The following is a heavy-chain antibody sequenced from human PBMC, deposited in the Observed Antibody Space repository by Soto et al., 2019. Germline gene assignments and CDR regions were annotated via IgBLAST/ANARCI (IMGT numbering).Heavy chain of an antibody. CDR2: TRNKANSYTT. Sequence: GGSLRLSCAASGFTFSDHYMDWVRQAPGKGLEWVGRTRNKANSYTTEYAASVKGRFTISRDDSKNSLYLQMNSLKTEDTAVYYCARDRVAGTSWFDPWGQGTLVTVSS. V-gene: IGHV3-72*01. J-gene: IGHJ5*02. CDR1: GFTFSDHY. CDR3: ARDRVAGTSWFDP. D-gene: IGHD6-19*01.